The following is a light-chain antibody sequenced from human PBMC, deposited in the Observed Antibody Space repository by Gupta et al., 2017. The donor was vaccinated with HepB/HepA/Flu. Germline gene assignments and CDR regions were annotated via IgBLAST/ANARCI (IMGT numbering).Light chain of an antibody. CDR3: QYYDSSLRNV. Sequence: QSVLTQPPSVSGAPGQRVTISCTGSSSNIGAGYDVHWYQQLPGTAPKLLIYGNSNRPSGVPDRFSGSKSGTSESLASTGLQAEDDAYYDCQYYDSSLRNVFGGGTKLTVL. CDR1: SSNIGAGYD. J-gene: IGLJ2*01. CDR2: GNS. V-gene: IGLV1-40*01.